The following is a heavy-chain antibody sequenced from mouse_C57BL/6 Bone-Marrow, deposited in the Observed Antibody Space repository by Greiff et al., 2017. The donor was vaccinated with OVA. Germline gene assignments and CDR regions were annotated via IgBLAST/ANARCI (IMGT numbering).Heavy chain of an antibody. V-gene: IGHV1-54*01. Sequence: QVQLQQSGAELVRPGTSVKVSCKASGYAFTNYLIEWVKQRPGQGLEWIGVINPGSGGTNYNEKFKGKATLTADTSSSTAYMQLSSLTSEDSAVYFCARSDAYWGQGTLVTVSA. CDR1: GYAFTNYL. CDR2: INPGSGGT. CDR3: ARSDAY. J-gene: IGHJ3*01.